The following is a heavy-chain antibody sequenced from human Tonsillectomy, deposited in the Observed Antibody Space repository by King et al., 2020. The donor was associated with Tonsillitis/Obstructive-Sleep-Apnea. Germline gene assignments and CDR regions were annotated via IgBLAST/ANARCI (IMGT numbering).Heavy chain of an antibody. CDR1: GGSFSGYW. D-gene: IGHD3-10*01. CDR3: ARGDFGDSYYFDY. Sequence: VQLQQWGAGLLKPSETLSLTCAVSGGSFSGYWWTWIRQPPGKGLEWIGEINHGGTTNYNPSLKSRVTISVETSKNHLSLKLNSFTAADTAIYYCARGDFGDSYYFDYWGQGTLVTVSS. J-gene: IGHJ4*02. CDR2: INHGGTT. V-gene: IGHV4-34*01.